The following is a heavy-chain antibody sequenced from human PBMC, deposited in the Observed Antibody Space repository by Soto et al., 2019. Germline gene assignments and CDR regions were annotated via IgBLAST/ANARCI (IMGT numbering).Heavy chain of an antibody. CDR1: GGSISSGDYY. CDR2: IYYSGST. CDR3: AGGRIFNWFDP. J-gene: IGHJ5*02. Sequence: QVQLQESGPGLVKPSQTLSLTCTVSGGSISSGDYYWSWIRQPPGKGLEWIGYIYYSGSTYYNPSLERRVTISVDTSKTQFSLKLSSVTAADTAVYYCAGGRIFNWFDPWGQGTLVTVSS. V-gene: IGHV4-30-4*01. D-gene: IGHD3-3*02.